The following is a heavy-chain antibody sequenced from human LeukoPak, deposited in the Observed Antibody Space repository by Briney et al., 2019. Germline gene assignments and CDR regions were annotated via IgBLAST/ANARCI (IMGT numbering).Heavy chain of an antibody. Sequence: SQTLSFTCTVSGGSISSGDYYWSWIRQPPGKGLEWIAYMYYSGSTYYDPSLKSRVTMSADTSKNQLSLKLSSVTAADTAVYYCARPYYYDSRIDPWGQGILVTVSS. CDR3: ARPYYYDSRIDP. CDR1: GGSISSGDYY. D-gene: IGHD3-22*01. V-gene: IGHV4-30-4*01. J-gene: IGHJ5*02. CDR2: MYYSGST.